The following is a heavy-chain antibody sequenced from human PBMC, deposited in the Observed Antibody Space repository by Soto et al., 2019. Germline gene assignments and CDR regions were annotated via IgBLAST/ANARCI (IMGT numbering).Heavy chain of an antibody. V-gene: IGHV4-59*02. CDR3: AREVQDIMTGTYGMDV. CDR2: ISYTEIT. J-gene: IGHJ6*02. CDR1: GDSVSSNY. Sequence: SETLSLTCTVSGDSVSSNYWSWIRQTPGKGLEWIGYISYTEITKYNPSLKSRVTISLDASKDQFSLKLSSVTAADTAVYYCAREVQDIMTGTYGMDVWGQGTTVTVSS. D-gene: IGHD3-9*01.